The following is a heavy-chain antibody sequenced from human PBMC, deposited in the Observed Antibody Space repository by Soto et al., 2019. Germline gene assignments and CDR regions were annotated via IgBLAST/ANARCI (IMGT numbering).Heavy chain of an antibody. Sequence: QVQLVQSGAEVKRPGASVKVSCKVSGDTLTDLSIHWVRQAPGKGLEYMGGIDPEDGEAMYAQNFQGRVTMTEDTSTDTSYMELSCLTSEDTAVYYCVVAYSGTYYGDIDPRGQGTLVTVSA. J-gene: IGHJ5*02. CDR1: GDTLTDLS. V-gene: IGHV1-24*01. D-gene: IGHD1-26*01. CDR3: VVAYSGTYYGDIDP. CDR2: IDPEDGEA.